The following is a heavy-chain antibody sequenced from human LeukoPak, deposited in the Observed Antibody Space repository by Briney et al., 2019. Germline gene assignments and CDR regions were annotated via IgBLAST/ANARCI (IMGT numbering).Heavy chain of an antibody. CDR1: GGTFSSYA. Sequence: GASVKVSCKASGGTFSSYAISWVRQAPGQGLEWMGRIIPILGIANYAQKFQGRVTITADKSTSTAYMELSSLRSEDTAVYYCARVPPRPPYRRLYGDSYLNWFDPWGQGTLVTVSS. D-gene: IGHD4-17*01. CDR2: IIPILGIA. J-gene: IGHJ5*02. CDR3: ARVPPRPPYRRLYGDSYLNWFDP. V-gene: IGHV1-69*04.